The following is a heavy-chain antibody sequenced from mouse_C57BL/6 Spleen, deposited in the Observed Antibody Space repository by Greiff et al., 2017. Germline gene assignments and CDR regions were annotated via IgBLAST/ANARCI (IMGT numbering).Heavy chain of an antibody. Sequence: EVKVVESGGGLVKPGGSLKLSCAASGFTFSDYGMHWVRQAPEKGLEWVAYISSGSSTIYYADTVKGRFTISRDNAKNTLFLQMTSLRSEDTAMYYCARRLRSAMDYWGQGTSVTVSS. V-gene: IGHV5-17*01. D-gene: IGHD1-1*01. CDR3: ARRLRSAMDY. CDR1: GFTFSDYG. CDR2: ISSGSSTI. J-gene: IGHJ4*01.